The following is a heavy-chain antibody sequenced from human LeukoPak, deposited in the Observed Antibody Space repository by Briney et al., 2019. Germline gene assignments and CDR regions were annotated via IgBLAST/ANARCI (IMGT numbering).Heavy chain of an antibody. CDR3: AKDSPCFGIVFDY. CDR2: ITAGGGNK. CDR1: GFTFSTYS. D-gene: IGHD3-16*01. J-gene: IGHJ4*02. Sequence: GGPLRLSRAASGFTFSTYSMSWVRQAPGKGLEWVSTITAGGGNKDDADSVKGRFTISRENSKNTVYLQMKSLRAKDTAVYYCAKDSPCFGIVFDYWGQGTLVTVSS. V-gene: IGHV3-23*01.